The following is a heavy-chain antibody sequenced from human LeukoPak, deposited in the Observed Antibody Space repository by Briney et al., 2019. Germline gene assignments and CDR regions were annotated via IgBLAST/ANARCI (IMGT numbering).Heavy chain of an antibody. Sequence: ASVKVSCKTSGYTFTDYDITWVRQAPGQGLEWMGRVSPYNGNTYYSQRFQDRVNITKDRFPGTAYMDRRNLRTDDTAMYYCARSGRVRRVVKDLFEYWGQGTVVAVSS. CDR3: ARSGRVRRVVKDLFEY. D-gene: IGHD3-10*01. CDR2: VSPYNGNT. J-gene: IGHJ4*02. CDR1: GYTFTDYD. V-gene: IGHV1-18*01.